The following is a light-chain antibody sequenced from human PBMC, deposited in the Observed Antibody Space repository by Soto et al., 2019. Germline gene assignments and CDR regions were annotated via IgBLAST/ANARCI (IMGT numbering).Light chain of an antibody. V-gene: IGLV2-14*01. CDR2: DVS. J-gene: IGLJ2*01. Sequence: QSALTQPASVSGSPGQSITISCTGSSSDIGSYNYVSWYQQHPGQAPKVVIYDVSKRPSGVSVRFSGSKSGYTASLTISGLQAEDEADYYCSTYTGSSTVIFCGGTKLTVL. CDR3: STYTGSSTVI. CDR1: SSDIGSYNY.